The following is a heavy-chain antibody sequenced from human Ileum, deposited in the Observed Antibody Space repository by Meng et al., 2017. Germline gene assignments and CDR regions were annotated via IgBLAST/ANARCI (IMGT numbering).Heavy chain of an antibody. Sequence: QLRLQESCPGLVKPSEPLSLTCSVSSGSFTDNNYYWVWIRWPPGKGLEWIGSIYYGGSTYYNPSLKSRVTISVDTSTNQFSLKLISVTAADTAVYYCARRAHYGDPPRWGQGTLVTVSS. CDR3: ARRAHYGDPPR. CDR1: SGSFTDNNYY. V-gene: IGHV4-39*01. D-gene: IGHD4-17*01. J-gene: IGHJ4*02. CDR2: IYYGGST.